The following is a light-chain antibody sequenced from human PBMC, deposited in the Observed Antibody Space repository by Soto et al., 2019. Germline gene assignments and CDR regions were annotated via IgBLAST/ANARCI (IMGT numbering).Light chain of an antibody. CDR3: SSYTTSSTVI. CDR2: AVS. V-gene: IGLV2-14*03. CDR1: SSDVGDHNY. J-gene: IGLJ2*01. Sequence: QSALTQPASVSGSPGQSITISCTGTSSDVGDHNYVSWYQQQPGKAPKLMIYAVSNRPSGVSNRFSGSKSGNTASPTISGLQAEDEADYYCSSYTTSSTVIFGGGTKLTVL.